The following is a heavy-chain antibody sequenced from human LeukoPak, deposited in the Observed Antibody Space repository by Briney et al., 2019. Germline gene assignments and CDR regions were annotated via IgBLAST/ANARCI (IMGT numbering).Heavy chain of an antibody. CDR3: ARGIYCSSSGCYIFAFDI. CDR1: GYSISSGYY. V-gene: IGHV4-38-2*02. D-gene: IGHD2-2*02. Sequence: SETLSLTCTVSGYSISSGYYWGWIRQPPGKGLEWIGSIYHSGSTYYNPSLKSRVTISVDTPKNQFSLKLNSVTAADTAVYFCARGIYCSSSGCYIFAFDIWGQGTMVTVSS. J-gene: IGHJ3*02. CDR2: IYHSGST.